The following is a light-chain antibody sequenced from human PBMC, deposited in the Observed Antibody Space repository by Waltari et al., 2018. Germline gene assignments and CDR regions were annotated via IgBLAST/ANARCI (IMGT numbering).Light chain of an antibody. J-gene: IGLJ3*02. Sequence: SYELTQPPSVSVSPGQTARITCSGDALPQKYAYWYQQKSGQAPVLVIYEDTKRPSGIPERFSGSSSGTWGTLISSGAQVEDEADYYCYSPDGSDNHAPWVYGGGTKLTVL. CDR3: YSPDGSDNHAPWV. V-gene: IGLV3-10*01. CDR2: EDT. CDR1: ALPQKY.